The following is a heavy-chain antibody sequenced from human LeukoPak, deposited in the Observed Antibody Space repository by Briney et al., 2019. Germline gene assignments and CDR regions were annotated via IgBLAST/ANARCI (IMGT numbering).Heavy chain of an antibody. CDR1: GFTFSSYS. V-gene: IGHV3-21*01. Sequence: GGSLRLSCAASGFTFSSYSMNWVRQAPGKGLEWVSSISSSSSYIYYADSVKGRFTISRDDAKNSLYLQMNSLIAEDTVVYYCARERASSSWTLFGYWGQGTLVTVSS. D-gene: IGHD6-13*01. J-gene: IGHJ4*02. CDR3: ARERASSSWTLFGY. CDR2: ISSSSSYI.